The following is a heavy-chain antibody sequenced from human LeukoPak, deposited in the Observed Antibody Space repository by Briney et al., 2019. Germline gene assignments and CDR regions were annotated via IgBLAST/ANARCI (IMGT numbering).Heavy chain of an antibody. V-gene: IGHV1-46*01. Sequence: ASVKVSYKASGYTFTSYYMHWVRQAPGQGLEWMGIINPSGGSTSYAQKFQGRVTMTRDTSTSTVYMELSSLRSEDTAVYYCARTLGTIFGAVTWGVDYWGQGTLVTVSS. J-gene: IGHJ4*02. D-gene: IGHD3-3*01. CDR1: GYTFTSYY. CDR2: INPSGGST. CDR3: ARTLGTIFGAVTWGVDY.